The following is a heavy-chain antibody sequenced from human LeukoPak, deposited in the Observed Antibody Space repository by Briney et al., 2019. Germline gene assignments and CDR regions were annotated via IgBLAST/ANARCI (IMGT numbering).Heavy chain of an antibody. J-gene: IGHJ4*02. CDR1: GFTFSSYS. CDR3: AKGGSTWSLGN. D-gene: IGHD6-13*01. V-gene: IGHV3-21*01. Sequence: GGSLRLSCAASGFTFSSYSMNWVRQAPGKGLEWVSSISSSSSYIYYADSVKGRFTISRDNAKNSVYLQMNSLRADDTAVYYCAKGGSTWSLGNWGQGTLVTVSS. CDR2: ISSSSSYI.